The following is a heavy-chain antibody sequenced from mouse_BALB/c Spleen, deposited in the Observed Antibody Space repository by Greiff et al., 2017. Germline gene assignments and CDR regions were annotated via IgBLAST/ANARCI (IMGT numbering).Heavy chain of an antibody. CDR3: ARFYRSHYYAMDY. J-gene: IGHJ4*01. CDR2: ISSGGST. CDR1: GFTFSSYA. V-gene: IGHV5-6-5*01. D-gene: IGHD2-14*01. Sequence: EVQGVESGGGLVKPGGSLKLSCAASGFTFSSYAMSWVRQTPEKRLEWVASISSGGSTYYPDSVKGRFTISRDNARNILYLQMSSLRSEDTAMYYCARFYRSHYYAMDYWGQGTSVTVSS.